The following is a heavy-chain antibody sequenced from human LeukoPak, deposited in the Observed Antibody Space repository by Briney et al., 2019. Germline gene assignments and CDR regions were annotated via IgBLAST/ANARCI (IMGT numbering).Heavy chain of an antibody. D-gene: IGHD3-10*01. J-gene: IGHJ4*02. CDR2: ISAYNGNT. Sequence: VASVKVSCKASGYTFTSYGISWLRQAPGQGLEWMGWISAYNGNTNYAQKLQGRVTMTTDTSTSTAYMELSSLGSDDTAVYYCATAPTRSVRFGQLPYSFDYWGQGTLVTVSS. CDR1: GYTFTSYG. CDR3: ATAPTRSVRFGQLPYSFDY. V-gene: IGHV1-18*01.